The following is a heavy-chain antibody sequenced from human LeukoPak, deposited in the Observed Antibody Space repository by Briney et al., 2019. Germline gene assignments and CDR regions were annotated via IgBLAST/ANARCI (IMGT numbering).Heavy chain of an antibody. D-gene: IGHD5-18*01. J-gene: IGHJ4*02. CDR1: GGSISSYY. CDR3: ASGYSYGYDY. V-gene: IGHV4-39*01. Sequence: SETLSLTCTVSGGSISSYYWRRIRQPPGKGLEWIGSIYYSGSTYYNLSLKSRVTISLDTSKNQFSLNLSSVTAADTAVYYCASGYSYGYDYWGQGTLVTVSS. CDR2: IYYSGST.